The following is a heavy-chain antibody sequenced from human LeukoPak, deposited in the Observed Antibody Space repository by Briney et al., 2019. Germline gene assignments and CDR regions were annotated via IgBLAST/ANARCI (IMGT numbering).Heavy chain of an antibody. V-gene: IGHV1-18*01. Sequence: GASLKVSCKASGYTFTSYGISWVRQAPGQGLEWMGCISPYNANTNYAQNLQGRVTMTTDTSTSTAYLELRSLRSDYTDVYYCASSTGYYDSSGYYGGDYYYYMDVWGKGTTVTVSS. D-gene: IGHD3-22*01. CDR2: ISPYNANT. CDR3: ASSTGYYDSSGYYGGDYYYYMDV. J-gene: IGHJ6*03. CDR1: GYTFTSYG.